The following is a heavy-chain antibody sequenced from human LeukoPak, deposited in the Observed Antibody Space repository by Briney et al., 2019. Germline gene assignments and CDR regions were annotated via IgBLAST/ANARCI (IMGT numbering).Heavy chain of an antibody. J-gene: IGHJ4*02. CDR1: GFTVTTNS. CDR3: ARGDYGSDY. D-gene: IGHD4-17*01. CDR2: IYSGGYT. V-gene: IGHV3-53*01. Sequence: PGGSLRLSCAASGFTVTTNSMTWVRQATGKGLEWVSVIYSGGYTYYADSVKGRFTISRDNSKNTLYLQMNSLRAEDTAIYYCARGDYGSDYWGQGTLVAVSS.